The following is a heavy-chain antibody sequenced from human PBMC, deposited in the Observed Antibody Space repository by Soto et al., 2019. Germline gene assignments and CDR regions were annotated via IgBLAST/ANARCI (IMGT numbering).Heavy chain of an antibody. CDR2: IYYSGST. CDR3: ARQRCSSTSCLMDY. J-gene: IGHJ4*02. D-gene: IGHD2-2*01. V-gene: IGHV4-59*11. CDR1: GGAISSHY. Sequence: SETPSLTCTVSGGAISSHYWSWIRQPPGKGLEWIGYIYYSGSTNYNPSLKSRVTISVDTSKNQFSLKLSSVTAADTAVYYCARQRCSSTSCLMDYWGQGTLVTVSS.